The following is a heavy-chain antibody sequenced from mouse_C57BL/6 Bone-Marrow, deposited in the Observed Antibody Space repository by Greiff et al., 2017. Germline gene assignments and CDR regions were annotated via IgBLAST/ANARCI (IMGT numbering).Heavy chain of an antibody. J-gene: IGHJ2*01. CDR2: ISSGSSTI. V-gene: IGHV5-17*01. Sequence: EVMLVESGGGLVKPGGSLKLSCAASGFTFSDYGMHWVRQAPEKGLEWVAYISSGSSTIYYADTVQGRFTISSDNAKNTLFLQMTSLRSEDTAMYYCARKTSKGFDYWGQGTTLTVSS. CDR3: ARKTSKGFDY. D-gene: IGHD1-3*01. CDR1: GFTFSDYG.